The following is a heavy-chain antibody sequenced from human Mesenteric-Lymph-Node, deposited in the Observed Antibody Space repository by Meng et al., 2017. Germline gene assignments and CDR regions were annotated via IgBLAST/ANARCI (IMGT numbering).Heavy chain of an antibody. CDR2: INHSGST. CDR1: GGSFSGYY. D-gene: IGHD4-23*01. V-gene: IGHV4-34*01. CDR3: ARGASVVKGIDY. J-gene: IGHJ4*02. Sequence: SETLSLTCAVYGGSFSGYYWSWIRQPPGKGLEWIGEINHSGSTNYNPSLKSRITISVDTSKNQFSLKRSAVTAADTAVYYCARGASVVKGIDYWGQGTLVTVSS.